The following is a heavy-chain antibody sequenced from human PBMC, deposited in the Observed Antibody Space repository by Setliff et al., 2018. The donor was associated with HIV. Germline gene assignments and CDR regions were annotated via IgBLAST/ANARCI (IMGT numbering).Heavy chain of an antibody. V-gene: IGHV4-59*11. J-gene: IGHJ4*02. CDR2: IYSTGNT. Sequence: SETLSLTCTVSGPSINIHYWSWIRQSPGKAFEWIGYIYSTGNTNYNPSLQSRVTIPMVASRNQFSLKVTSVTAADTAVYYCAKGAGFYGDYTFDHWGQGRQVTVSS. CDR3: AKGAGFYGDYTFDH. D-gene: IGHD4-17*01. CDR1: GPSINIHY.